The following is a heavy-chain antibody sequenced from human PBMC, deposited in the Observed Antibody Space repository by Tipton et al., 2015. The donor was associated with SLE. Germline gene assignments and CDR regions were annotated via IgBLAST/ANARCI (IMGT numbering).Heavy chain of an antibody. V-gene: IGHV4-34*01. CDR2: INHSGST. D-gene: IGHD2-15*01. CDR1: GGSFSGYY. Sequence: LRLSCAVYGGSFSGYYWSWIRQPPGKGLEWIGEINHSGSTNYNPSLKSRVTISVDTSKNQFSLNLRSVTAADTAVYYCTRGPYCSVDSCYRGMDVWGQGTTVTVSS. J-gene: IGHJ6*02. CDR3: TRGPYCSVDSCYRGMDV.